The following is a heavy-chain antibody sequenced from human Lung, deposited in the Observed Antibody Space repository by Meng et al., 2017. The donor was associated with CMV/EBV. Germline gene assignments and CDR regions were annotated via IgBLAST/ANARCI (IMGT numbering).Heavy chain of an antibody. J-gene: IGHJ6*02. Sequence: ASVXVSCKASGYSFITDDINWVRQAAGQGPEWMGWMNPNSGNIGYAQKFQGRVTMTRNVSTRTAYMELTSLRSEDTAVYYCARSLVHSAMDVWGQGTAVTVSS. CDR2: MNPNSGNI. CDR1: GYSFITDD. V-gene: IGHV1-8*01. D-gene: IGHD3-16*01. CDR3: ARSLVHSAMDV.